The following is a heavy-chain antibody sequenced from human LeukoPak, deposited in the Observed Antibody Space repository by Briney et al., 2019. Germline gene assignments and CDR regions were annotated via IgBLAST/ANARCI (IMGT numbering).Heavy chain of an antibody. CDR3: ASGTSSIAARYYYYYMDV. Sequence: ASVKVSCKASGGTFSSYAISWVRQAPGQGLEWMGGIIPIFGTANYAQKFQGRVTITADESTSTAYMELSSLRSEDTAVYYCASGTSSIAARYYYYYMDVWGKGTTVTVSS. D-gene: IGHD6-6*01. CDR2: IIPIFGTA. V-gene: IGHV1-69*13. J-gene: IGHJ6*03. CDR1: GGTFSSYA.